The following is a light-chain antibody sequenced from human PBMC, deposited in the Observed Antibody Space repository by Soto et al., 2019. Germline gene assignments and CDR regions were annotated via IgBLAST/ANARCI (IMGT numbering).Light chain of an antibody. CDR2: DVS. V-gene: IGLV2-14*01. CDR1: SSDIGDYNF. J-gene: IGLJ2*01. CDR3: SSCTSNTTLV. Sequence: QSALTQPASVSESPGQSITISCTGTSSDIGDYNFVSWYQQHPGKAPQLMIYDVSYRPSGVSHRFSGSKSGNTASLTISWLQTEDEADYYCSSCTSNTTLVFGGGTKLTVL.